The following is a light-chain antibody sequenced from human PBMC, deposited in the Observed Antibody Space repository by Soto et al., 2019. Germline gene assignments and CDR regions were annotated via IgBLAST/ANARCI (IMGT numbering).Light chain of an antibody. V-gene: IGKV3D-20*02. CDR1: QSVRSTH. CDR2: EAS. Sequence: EIVVSQSPGTVSLSPGERATLACSSSQSVRSTHLAWYQLKPGQAPRLLIYEASNRAAGVPGRFSGSGSGTDFTLTITRLEPEDFAFYYCHQRQRWPRTFGQGTKV. J-gene: IGKJ1*01. CDR3: HQRQRWPRT.